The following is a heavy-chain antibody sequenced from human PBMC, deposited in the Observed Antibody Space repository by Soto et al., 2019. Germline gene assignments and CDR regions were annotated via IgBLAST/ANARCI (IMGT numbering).Heavy chain of an antibody. CDR3: ARHFYYYDSSGYLSRPEVYNWFDP. D-gene: IGHD3-22*01. J-gene: IGHJ5*02. Sequence: QLQLQESGPGLVKPSETLSLTCTVSGGSISSSSYYWGWIRQPPGKGLEWIGSIYYSGSTYYNPSLKSRVTISVDTSKNQFSLKLSSVTAADTAVYYCARHFYYYDSSGYLSRPEVYNWFDPWGQGTLVTVSS. CDR1: GGSISSSSYY. CDR2: IYYSGST. V-gene: IGHV4-39*01.